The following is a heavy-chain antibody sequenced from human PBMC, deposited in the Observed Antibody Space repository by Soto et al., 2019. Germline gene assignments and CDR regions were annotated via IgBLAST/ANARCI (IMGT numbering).Heavy chain of an antibody. D-gene: IGHD3-22*01. CDR2: IYPGDSDT. V-gene: IGHV5-51*01. Sequence: PGESLKISCKGSGYSFTSYWIGWVRQMPGKGLEWMGIIYPGDSDTRYSPSFQGQVTISADKSISTAYLQWSSLKASDTAMYYCARAQLYYDSSGYYYVGHDGMDVWGQGTTVTVSS. CDR1: GYSFTSYW. J-gene: IGHJ6*02. CDR3: ARAQLYYDSSGYYYVGHDGMDV.